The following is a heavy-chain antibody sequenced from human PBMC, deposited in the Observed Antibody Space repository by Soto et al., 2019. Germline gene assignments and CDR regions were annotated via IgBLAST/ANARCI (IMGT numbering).Heavy chain of an antibody. D-gene: IGHD1-1*01. J-gene: IGHJ5*02. Sequence: ESLKISCKGVGYRLDAAWIGLLRQIPWKGLEWMGIIKPGGSDLRYSPSFRGQVTISADKSISTAYMQWSSLKASDTAMYYCASRGDWNGIYNWFEPWGQGTMVTVSS. CDR1: GYRLDAAW. V-gene: IGHV5-51*01. CDR2: IKPGGSDL. CDR3: ASRGDWNGIYNWFEP.